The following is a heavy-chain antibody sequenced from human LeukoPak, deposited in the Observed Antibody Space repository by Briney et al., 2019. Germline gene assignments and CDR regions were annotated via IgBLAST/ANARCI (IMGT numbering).Heavy chain of an antibody. CDR2: IKQDGSEK. V-gene: IGHV3-7*01. CDR3: ARDYDFWSGYTPLNWFDP. J-gene: IGHJ5*02. D-gene: IGHD3-3*01. Sequence: GGSLRLSCAASGFTFSSYWMSWVRQAPGKGLEWVANIKQDGSEKYYVDSVKGRFTISRDNAKNSLYLQMNSLRAEDTAVYYCARDYDFWSGYTPLNWFDPWGQGTLVTVSS. CDR1: GFTFSSYW.